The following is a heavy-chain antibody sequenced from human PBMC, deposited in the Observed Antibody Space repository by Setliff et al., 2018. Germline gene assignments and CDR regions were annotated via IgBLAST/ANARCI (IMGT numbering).Heavy chain of an antibody. Sequence: TSETLSLTCAVYGGSFSGYYWSWIRQPPGKGLEWIGEINHSGSTNYNPSLKSRVTISVDTSKNQFSLKLSSVTAADTAVYYCARGGLNEGWGSYRFEGYYYYGMDVWGQGTTVTVSS. CDR1: GGSFSGYY. CDR3: ARGGLNEGWGSYRFEGYYYYGMDV. V-gene: IGHV4-34*01. D-gene: IGHD3-16*02. CDR2: INHSGST. J-gene: IGHJ6*02.